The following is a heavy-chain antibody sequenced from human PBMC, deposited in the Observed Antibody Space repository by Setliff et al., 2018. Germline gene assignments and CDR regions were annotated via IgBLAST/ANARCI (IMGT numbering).Heavy chain of an antibody. D-gene: IGHD3-10*01. CDR3: GRDPHSGPADFDY. V-gene: IGHV4-4*02. CDR1: GGSIGSSNW. J-gene: IGHJ4*02. CDR2: IYDSGNT. Sequence: SSETLSLTCAVSGGSIGSSNWWSWGRQAPGKGLEWIGEIYDSGNTNYNPSLESRVTISIDESKKQFSLNLTSVTAADTAVYYCGRDPHSGPADFDYWGQGTLVTVSS.